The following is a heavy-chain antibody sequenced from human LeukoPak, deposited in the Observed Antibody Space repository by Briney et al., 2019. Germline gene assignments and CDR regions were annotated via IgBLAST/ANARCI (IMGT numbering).Heavy chain of an antibody. J-gene: IGHJ4*02. V-gene: IGHV4-4*07. CDR2: IYTSGST. CDR3: ARNWRYCSVGSCSYYFDY. CDR1: GVSISSHY. Sequence: SETLSLTCSVSGVSISSHYWSWIRQPAGEGLEWIGRIYTSGSTNYNPSLNSRVTISVDKSKNHLSLNLSSVTAADTAFYYCARNWRYCSVGSCSYYFDYWGQGALVTVSS. D-gene: IGHD2-15*01.